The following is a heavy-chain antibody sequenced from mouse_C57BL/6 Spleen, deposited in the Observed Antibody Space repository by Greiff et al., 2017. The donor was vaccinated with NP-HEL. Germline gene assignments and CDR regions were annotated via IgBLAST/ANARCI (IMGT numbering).Heavy chain of an antibody. V-gene: IGHV1-55*01. Sequence: QVQLQQPGAELVKPGASVKMSCKASGYTFTSYWITWVKQRPGQGLEWIGDIYPGSGSTNYNEKFKSKATLTVDTSSSTAYMQRSSLTSEDAAVYYCARVAGSRGGYFDVWGTGTTVTVSS. D-gene: IGHD1-1*01. CDR3: ARVAGSRGGYFDV. J-gene: IGHJ1*03. CDR1: GYTFTSYW. CDR2: IYPGSGST.